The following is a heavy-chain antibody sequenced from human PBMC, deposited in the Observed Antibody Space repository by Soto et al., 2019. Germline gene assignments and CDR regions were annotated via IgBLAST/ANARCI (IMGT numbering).Heavy chain of an antibody. Sequence: AASGFTFSNSWLSWVRQAPGKGLEWVAAISGGGGGTYYSDSVRGRFTISRDNSENMLFLQMNSLRAADTAVYFCAKDARLDLVEVSPARYNYYFDSWGLGTMVTVSS. CDR1: GFTFSNSW. CDR3: AKDARLDLVEVSPARYNYYFDS. J-gene: IGHJ4*02. CDR2: ISGGGGGT. V-gene: IGHV3-23*01. D-gene: IGHD5-12*01.